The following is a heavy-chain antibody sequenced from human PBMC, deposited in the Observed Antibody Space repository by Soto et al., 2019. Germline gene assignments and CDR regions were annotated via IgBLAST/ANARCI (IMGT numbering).Heavy chain of an antibody. CDR1: GFTFSSYW. CDR3: AREDIVVVPAATGFYNWFDP. CDR2: INSDGSST. D-gene: IGHD2-2*01. V-gene: IGHV3-74*01. J-gene: IGHJ5*02. Sequence: TGGSLRLSCAASGFTFSSYWMHWVRQAPGKGLVWVSRINSDGSSTSYADSVKGRFTISRDNAKNTLYLQMNSLRAEDTAVYYCAREDIVVVPAATGFYNWFDPWGQGTLVTVS.